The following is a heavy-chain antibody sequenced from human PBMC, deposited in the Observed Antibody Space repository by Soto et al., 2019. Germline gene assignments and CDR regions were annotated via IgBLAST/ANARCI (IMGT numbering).Heavy chain of an antibody. CDR1: GFTFSSYA. CDR2: ISGSGGST. Sequence: GGSLRLSCAASGFTFSSYAMSWVRQAPGKGLEWVSAISGSGGSTYYADSVKGRFTISRDNSKNTLYLQMNSLRAEDTAVYYCAEDEGYYDSSGYGHWGQGTLVTVSS. CDR3: AEDEGYYDSSGYGH. V-gene: IGHV3-23*01. J-gene: IGHJ4*02. D-gene: IGHD3-22*01.